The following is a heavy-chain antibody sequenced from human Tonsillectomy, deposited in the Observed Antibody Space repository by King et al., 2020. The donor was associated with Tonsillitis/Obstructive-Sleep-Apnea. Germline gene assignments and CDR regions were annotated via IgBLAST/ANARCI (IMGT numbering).Heavy chain of an antibody. V-gene: IGHV3-11*01. J-gene: IGHJ4*02. CDR1: GFTFSDYY. CDR2: ISSSSSTI. Sequence: VQLVESGGGLVKPGESLRLSCAASGFTFSDYYMSWFRQAPGKGLEWVSYISSSSSTIYYADSVKGRFTISRDNAKNSLYLQMNSLRAEDTAVYYCANPKYYYDSDGYYFDYWGQGTLVTVSS. CDR3: ANPKYYYDSDGYYFDY. D-gene: IGHD3-22*01.